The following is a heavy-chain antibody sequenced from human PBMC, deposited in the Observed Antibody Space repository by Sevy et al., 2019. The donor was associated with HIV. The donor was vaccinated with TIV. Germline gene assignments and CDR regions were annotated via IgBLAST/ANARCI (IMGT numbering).Heavy chain of an antibody. J-gene: IGHJ4*02. D-gene: IGHD6-19*01. Sequence: GGSLRLSCVASGFTSSSYAMSWIRQAPGKGLEWVSSISESGAMTYYADSVKGRFTISRDNSKSTLYLQMNSLRAEDTAIYYCAKASIEVAATTGGVFDYWGQRTLVTVSS. CDR2: ISESGAMT. V-gene: IGHV3-23*01. CDR3: AKASIEVAATTGGVFDY. CDR1: GFTSSSYA.